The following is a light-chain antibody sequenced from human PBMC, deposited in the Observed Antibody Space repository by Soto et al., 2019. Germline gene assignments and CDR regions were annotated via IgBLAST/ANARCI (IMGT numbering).Light chain of an antibody. CDR3: QQYNSYSWT. CDR1: QSISSW. J-gene: IGKJ1*01. Sequence: IQLTQSPSSLSASVGDSCTITCRASQSISSWLAWYQQKPGKAPKLLIYKASSLESGVPSRFSGSGSGTEFTLTISSLQPDDFATYYCQQYNSYSWTFGQGTKVDI. CDR2: KAS. V-gene: IGKV1-5*03.